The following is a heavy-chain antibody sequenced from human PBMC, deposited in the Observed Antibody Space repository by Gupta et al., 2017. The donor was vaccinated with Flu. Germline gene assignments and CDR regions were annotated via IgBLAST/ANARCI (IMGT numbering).Heavy chain of an antibody. CDR2: INPDGTTT. CDR1: GFTFSTYW. J-gene: IGHJ4*02. CDR3: TRGEHSGGHHHFDY. D-gene: IGHD3-10*01. Sequence: EVRLVESGGGLVQPGGSLRLSCAASGFTFSTYWIHCVRQAPGKGPMWVSRINPDGTTTHYADSVKGRFAISRDNTKDTLYLQLNSLTAEDTAVYYCTRGEHSGGHHHFDYWGQGTLVTVSS. V-gene: IGHV3-74*01.